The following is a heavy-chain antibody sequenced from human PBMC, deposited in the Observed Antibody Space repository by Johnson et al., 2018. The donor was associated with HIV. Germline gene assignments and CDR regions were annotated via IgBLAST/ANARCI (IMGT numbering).Heavy chain of an antibody. J-gene: IGHJ3*02. V-gene: IGHV3-30*04. D-gene: IGHD1-26*01. CDR3: AKAYYPDQWGAFDI. Sequence: QVQLVESGGGGVQPGRSLRLSCVVSGVTFSTYAMHWVRQAPGKGLEWVAVISYDGSNKYYADSVKGRFTISRDNSKNTLYLQMNSLRSEDTAVYYCAKAYYPDQWGAFDIWGQGTMVTVSS. CDR2: ISYDGSNK. CDR1: GVTFSTYA.